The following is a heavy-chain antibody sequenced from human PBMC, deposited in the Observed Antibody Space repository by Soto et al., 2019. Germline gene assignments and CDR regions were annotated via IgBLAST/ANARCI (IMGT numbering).Heavy chain of an antibody. CDR1: GGSFSSDY. J-gene: IGHJ3*02. D-gene: IGHD2-15*01. CDR2: IYYSGST. Sequence: SETLSLTWTVSGGSFSSDYRSWIRQPPGKRLERIGYIYYSGSTNYNPSLKSRVPRSVDTSKNQFSLKLSSVPAAETPVYYCARVRTYCSGGSCYGDAFDIRGQGRMVTVSS. V-gene: IGHV4-59*01. CDR3: ARVRTYCSGGSCYGDAFDI.